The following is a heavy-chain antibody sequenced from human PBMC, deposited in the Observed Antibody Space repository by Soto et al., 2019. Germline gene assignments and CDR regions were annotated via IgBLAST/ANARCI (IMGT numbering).Heavy chain of an antibody. CDR3: ARAELLWFGELLYNWYFDL. CDR2: IYYSGST. Sequence: QVQLQESGPGLVKPSQTLSLTCTVSGGSISSGGYYWSWIRHHPGKGLEWIGYIYYSGSTYYNPSLKSRVTISVDTSKNQFSLKLSSVTAADTAVYYCARAELLWFGELLYNWYFDLWGRGTLVTVSS. J-gene: IGHJ2*01. CDR1: GGSISSGGYY. D-gene: IGHD3-10*01. V-gene: IGHV4-31*03.